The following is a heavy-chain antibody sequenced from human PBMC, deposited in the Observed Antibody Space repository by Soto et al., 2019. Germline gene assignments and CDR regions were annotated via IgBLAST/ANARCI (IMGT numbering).Heavy chain of an antibody. CDR1: GYSFTSYW. V-gene: IGHV5-10-1*01. Sequence: PGESLKISCKGSGYSFTSYWISWVRQMPGKGLEWMGRIDPSDSYTNYSPSFQGHVTISADKSISTAYLQWSSLKASDTAMYYCARHGARIVGATRDAFDIWGQGTMVTVSS. J-gene: IGHJ3*02. D-gene: IGHD1-26*01. CDR3: ARHGARIVGATRDAFDI. CDR2: IDPSDSYT.